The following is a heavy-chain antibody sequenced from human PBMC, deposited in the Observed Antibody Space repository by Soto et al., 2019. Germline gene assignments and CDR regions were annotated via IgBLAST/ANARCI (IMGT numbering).Heavy chain of an antibody. D-gene: IGHD2-21*02. CDR2: MSPESGNT. CDR1: GYTFTDYD. Sequence: QVQGVQSRAEVKKPGASVKVSCKASGYTFTDYDINWVRQASRQGLEYMGWMSPESGNTGYAPQFQGRVTMTRNTSISTAYMDLSSLRSEDTAVYYCEVTTGYWGQGTKVTVAS. J-gene: IGHJ4*02. CDR3: EVTTGY. V-gene: IGHV1-8*01.